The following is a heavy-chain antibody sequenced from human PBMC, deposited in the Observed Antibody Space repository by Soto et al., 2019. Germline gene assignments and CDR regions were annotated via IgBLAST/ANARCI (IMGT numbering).Heavy chain of an antibody. Sequence: GGSLRLSCSASGFTFSSYAMDWVRQAPGKGLEYISGISITGSRTYYADSVKGRFTISRDNSKNTLYLQMSSLRAEDTAVYYCVKTTYGDSIFDYWGQGTLVTVSS. V-gene: IGHV3-64D*08. CDR1: GFTFSSYA. CDR2: ISITGSRT. CDR3: VKTTYGDSIFDY. D-gene: IGHD4-17*01. J-gene: IGHJ4*02.